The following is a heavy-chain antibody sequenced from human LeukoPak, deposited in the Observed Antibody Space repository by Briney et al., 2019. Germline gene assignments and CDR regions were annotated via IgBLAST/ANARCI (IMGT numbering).Heavy chain of an antibody. V-gene: IGHV4-59*01. Sequence: SETLSLTCTVSGGSISSYYWSWLRQSPGKGVEWVGYIYYSGSTNYNPSLKSRVTISVDRTKNQFSLKLSSVTAADTAVYCCARGSYSVDYWGQGTLVTVSS. J-gene: IGHJ4*02. CDR2: IYYSGST. CDR1: GGSISSYY. CDR3: ARGSYSVDY. D-gene: IGHD1-26*01.